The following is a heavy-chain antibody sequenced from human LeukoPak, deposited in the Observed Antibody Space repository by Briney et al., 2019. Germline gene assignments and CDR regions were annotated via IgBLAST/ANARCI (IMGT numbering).Heavy chain of an antibody. CDR1: GFTFSDYY. V-gene: IGHV3-11*01. J-gene: IGHJ6*03. Sequence: GGSLRLSCAASGFTFSDYYMSWVRQAPGKGLEWVSYISSSGSTIYYADSVKGRFTISRDNAKNSLYLQMTSLRAEDTAVYYCARERPDYYDSSGYYMDVWGKGTTVTVSS. CDR3: ARERPDYYDSSGYYMDV. CDR2: ISSSGSTI. D-gene: IGHD3-22*01.